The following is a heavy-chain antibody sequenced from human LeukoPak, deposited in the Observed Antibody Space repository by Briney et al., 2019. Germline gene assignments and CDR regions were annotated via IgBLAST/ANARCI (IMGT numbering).Heavy chain of an antibody. Sequence: ASVKVSCKASGYTFTGYYMHWVRQAPGQGLEWMGWINPNSGGTSYAQKFEGRVTMTRDTSISTAYMELSRLRSDDTAVYYCARVGRYCSSTSCYQAPAFDIWGQGTMVTVSS. J-gene: IGHJ3*02. CDR1: GYTFTGYY. D-gene: IGHD2-2*01. CDR3: ARVGRYCSSTSCYQAPAFDI. CDR2: INPNSGGT. V-gene: IGHV1-2*02.